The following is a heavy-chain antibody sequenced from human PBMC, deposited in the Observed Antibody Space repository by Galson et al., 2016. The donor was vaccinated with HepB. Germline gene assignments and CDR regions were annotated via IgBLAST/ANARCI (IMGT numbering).Heavy chain of an antibody. Sequence: SLRLSCATSGFNVGDYAMSWVRQAPGKGLEWVSVIYSGGSTYYADSVKGRFTISRDNSKNTLYLQMNSLRAEDTAVYYCARLSWQWLVPIFDYWGQGTLVTVSS. D-gene: IGHD6-19*01. V-gene: IGHV3-53*01. CDR3: ARLSWQWLVPIFDY. CDR2: IYSGGST. CDR1: GFNVGDYA. J-gene: IGHJ4*02.